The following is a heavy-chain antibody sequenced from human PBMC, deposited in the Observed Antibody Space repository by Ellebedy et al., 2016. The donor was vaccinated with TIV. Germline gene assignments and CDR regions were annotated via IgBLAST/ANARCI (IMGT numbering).Heavy chain of an antibody. CDR2: ISGSGGTT. V-gene: IGHV3-23*01. D-gene: IGHD3-3*01. CDR3: AKGDEFWSGYSPTYDYAMDV. Sequence: GESLKISXAASEFTFSSYAMNWVRKAPGRGLEWVSGISGSGGTTYYAESVKGRCTVSRDNSKNTLYLRMNSLRGEDTAVYYCAKGDEFWSGYSPTYDYAMDVWGQGTTGTVSS. J-gene: IGHJ6*02. CDR1: EFTFSSYA.